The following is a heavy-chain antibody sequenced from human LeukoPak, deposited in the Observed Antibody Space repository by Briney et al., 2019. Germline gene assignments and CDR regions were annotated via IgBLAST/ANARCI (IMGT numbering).Heavy chain of an antibody. J-gene: IGHJ4*02. CDR2: ITASGGNT. V-gene: IGHV3-23*01. CDR3: AKGNGYSYGRYYFDY. D-gene: IGHD5-18*01. CDR1: GFTFSSYA. Sequence: GGSLRLSCAASGFTFSSYAMGWVRQAPGKGLEWVSAITASGGNTYYAGSVKGRFTISRDNSKNTLYLQVNSLRAGDTAVYYCAKGNGYSYGRYYFDYWGQGTLVTVSS.